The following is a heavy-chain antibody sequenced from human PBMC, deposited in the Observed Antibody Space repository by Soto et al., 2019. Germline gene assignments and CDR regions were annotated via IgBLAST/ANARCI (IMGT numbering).Heavy chain of an antibody. V-gene: IGHV1-46*01. Sequence: ASVKVSCKASGYTFTSYYMHWVRQAPGQGLEWMGIINPSGGSTSYAQKFQGRVTMTRDTSTSTVYMELSSLRSEDTAAYYCARDRRYYDFWSGYHPARYYGMDVWGQGTTVTVSS. CDR3: ARDRRYYDFWSGYHPARYYGMDV. CDR1: GYTFTSYY. J-gene: IGHJ6*02. CDR2: INPSGGST. D-gene: IGHD3-3*01.